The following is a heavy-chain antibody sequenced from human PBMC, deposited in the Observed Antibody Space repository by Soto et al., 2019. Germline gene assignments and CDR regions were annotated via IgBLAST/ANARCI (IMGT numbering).Heavy chain of an antibody. CDR1: GGTFSSYA. V-gene: IGHV1-69*13. Sequence: SVKVSCKASGGTFSSYAIIWVRQAAGQGLEWMGGIIPIFGTANYAQKFQGRVTITADESTSTAYMELSSLRSEDTAVYYCAREGYMVHTQWLPFDYWGQGTLVTVSS. D-gene: IGHD6-19*01. CDR2: IIPIFGTA. J-gene: IGHJ4*02. CDR3: AREGYMVHTQWLPFDY.